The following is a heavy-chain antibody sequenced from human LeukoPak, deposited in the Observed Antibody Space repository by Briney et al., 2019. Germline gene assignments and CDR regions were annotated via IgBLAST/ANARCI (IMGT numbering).Heavy chain of an antibody. Sequence: PGWSLRLSCAPSGFTFSDHYMDWVRQAPAKGLEWVGRTRKKANNYTPEYVAPVTSRFTISRDDSKNSLYLQMNSLKTEDTAVYYCAKAYDSSGYYYFFDYWGQGTLVTVSS. V-gene: IGHV3-72*01. D-gene: IGHD3-22*01. CDR1: GFTFSDHY. CDR2: TRKKANNYTP. CDR3: AKAYDSSGYYYFFDY. J-gene: IGHJ4*02.